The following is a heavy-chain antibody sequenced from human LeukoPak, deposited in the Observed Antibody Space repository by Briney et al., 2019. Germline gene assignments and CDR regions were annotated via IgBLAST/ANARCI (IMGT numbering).Heavy chain of an antibody. CDR2: IYYSGST. V-gene: IGHV4-39*01. CDR3: ARHGPQVAGTDV. Sequence: PSETLSLTCTVSGGSISSSSYYWGWIRQPPGKGLEWIGNIYYSGSTYYNPSLKSRVTISVDTSKNQFSLKLSSVTAADTAAYYCARHGPQVAGTDVWGKGTTVTVSS. D-gene: IGHD6-19*01. CDR1: GGSISSSSYY. J-gene: IGHJ6*04.